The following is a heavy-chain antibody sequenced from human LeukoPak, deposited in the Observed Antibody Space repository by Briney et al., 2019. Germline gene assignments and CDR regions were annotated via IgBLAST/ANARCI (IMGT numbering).Heavy chain of an antibody. Sequence: SETLSLTCTVSGASVSGSPYYWGWIRQPPGKGLEWIGSIYSSGSTNYNPSLKSRVTISVDTSKNQFSLKLSSVTAADTAVYYCARVTDYVWGSYHYYYYYMDVWGKGTTVTVSS. CDR3: ARVTDYVWGSYHYYYYYMDV. D-gene: IGHD3-16*02. CDR2: IYSSGST. V-gene: IGHV4-39*07. J-gene: IGHJ6*03. CDR1: GASVSGSPYY.